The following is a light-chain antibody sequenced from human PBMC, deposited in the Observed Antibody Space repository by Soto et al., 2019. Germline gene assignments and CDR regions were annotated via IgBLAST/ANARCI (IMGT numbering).Light chain of an antibody. Sequence: EIVLTQSPGTLSLSPGEEATLSCGASQSVDSNYLAWYQQKPGQTPRLIIYGASGRADGIPHRFSGSGFGTDFTLTIGKVEPEDFAVYYCQQYGTPRSVTFGQGTRLE. J-gene: IGKJ5*01. CDR3: QQYGTPRSVT. V-gene: IGKV3-20*01. CDR1: QSVDSNY. CDR2: GAS.